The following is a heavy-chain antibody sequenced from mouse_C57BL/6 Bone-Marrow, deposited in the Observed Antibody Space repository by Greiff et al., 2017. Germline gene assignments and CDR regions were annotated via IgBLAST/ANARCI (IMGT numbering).Heavy chain of an antibody. CDR1: GYTFTSYW. CDR3: AEGDYAMDY. V-gene: IGHV1-52*01. J-gene: IGHJ4*01. Sequence: QVQLQQPGAELVRPGSSVKLSCKASGYTFTSYWMHWVKQRPIQGLEWIGNIDPSDSETYYNQKFKDKATLTVDKSSSTAYMQLSSLTSEDSAVYYCAEGDYAMDYWGQGTSVTVSS. CDR2: IDPSDSET.